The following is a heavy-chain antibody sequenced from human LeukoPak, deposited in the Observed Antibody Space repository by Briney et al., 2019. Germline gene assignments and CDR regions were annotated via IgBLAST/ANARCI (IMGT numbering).Heavy chain of an antibody. CDR1: GGTFSSYA. Sequence: GASVKVSCKASGGTFSSYAISWVRQAPGQGLEWMGRIIPILGIANYAQKFQGRVTITADKSTSTAYMELSSLRSEDTAVYYCARSPIAVADPFYFDYWGQGTLVTVSS. D-gene: IGHD6-19*01. V-gene: IGHV1-69*04. CDR2: IIPILGIA. CDR3: ARSPIAVADPFYFDY. J-gene: IGHJ4*02.